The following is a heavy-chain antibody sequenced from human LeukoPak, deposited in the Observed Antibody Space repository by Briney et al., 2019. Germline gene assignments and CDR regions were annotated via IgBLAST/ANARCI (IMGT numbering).Heavy chain of an antibody. CDR1: GYSISSGYY. V-gene: IGHV4-38-2*02. D-gene: IGHD6-6*01. CDR2: IYHSGST. Sequence: SETLSLTCTVSGYSISSGYYWGWIRQPPGKGLEWIGSIYHSGSTYYNPSLKSRVTISVDTSKIQFSLKLSSVTAADTAVYYCARNGSSSPNFYYYYYMDVWGKGTTVTVSS. J-gene: IGHJ6*03. CDR3: ARNGSSSPNFYYYYYMDV.